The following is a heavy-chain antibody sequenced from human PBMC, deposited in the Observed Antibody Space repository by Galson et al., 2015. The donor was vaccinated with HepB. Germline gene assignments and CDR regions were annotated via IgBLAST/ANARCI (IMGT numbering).Heavy chain of an antibody. CDR1: GFTFSSYS. D-gene: IGHD3-10*01. J-gene: IGHJ4*02. CDR3: ARGGFKVGMDRGDY. CDR2: ISSSSSTI. V-gene: IGHV3-48*02. Sequence: SLRLSCAASGFTFSSYSMNWVRQAPGKGLEWVSYISSSSSTIYYADSVKGRFTISRDNAKNSLYLQMNSLRDEDTAVYYCARGGFKVGMDRGDYWGQGTLVTVSS.